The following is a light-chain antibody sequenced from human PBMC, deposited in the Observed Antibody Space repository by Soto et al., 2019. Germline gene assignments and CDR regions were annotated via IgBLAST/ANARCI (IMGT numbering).Light chain of an antibody. CDR1: QTISND. CDR2: GAS. V-gene: IGKV3-15*01. J-gene: IGKJ4*01. Sequence: EVVMTQSPATVSVSPGEGVTLSCRASQTISNDLAWYQQKPGQAPRLLIYGASTRATGVPTRFSGGGSGTEFTLTISSLQSEDFAFYYCQQKNKWPPFTSGGGTKVEI. CDR3: QQKNKWPPFT.